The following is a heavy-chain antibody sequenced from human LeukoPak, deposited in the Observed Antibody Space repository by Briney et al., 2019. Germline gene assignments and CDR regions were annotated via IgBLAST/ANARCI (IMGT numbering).Heavy chain of an antibody. D-gene: IGHD5-18*01. V-gene: IGHV3-30*04. CDR3: ARGAGGYSYGYPDS. Sequence: PGGSLRLSCTASRFTFSSYSMHWVRQAPGKGLEWVAVLSYDGTHKYYTDSVKGRFTISRDNSKNTLYLQMNSLRPEDTAVYFCARGAGGYSYGYPDSWGQGTVVTVSS. J-gene: IGHJ4*02. CDR1: RFTFSSYS. CDR2: LSYDGTHK.